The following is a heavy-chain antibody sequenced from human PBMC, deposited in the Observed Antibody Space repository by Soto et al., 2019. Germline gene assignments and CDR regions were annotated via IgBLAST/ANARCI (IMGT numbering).Heavy chain of an antibody. CDR1: GGSFSGYY. CDR3: ARVLTTVTTYPSYYYYGMDV. J-gene: IGHJ6*02. CDR2: INHSGST. Sequence: SETLSLTCAVYGGSFSGYYWSWIRQPPGKGLEWIGEINHSGSTNYNPSLKSRVTISVDTSKNQFSLKLSSVTAADTAVYYCARVLTTVTTYPSYYYYGMDVWGQGTTVTVSS. D-gene: IGHD4-17*01. V-gene: IGHV4-34*01.